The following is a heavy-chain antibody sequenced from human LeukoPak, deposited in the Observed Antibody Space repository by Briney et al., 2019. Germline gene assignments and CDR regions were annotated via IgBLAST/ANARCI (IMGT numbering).Heavy chain of an antibody. Sequence: ASVKVSCKASGYTFTSYGISWVRQAPGQGLEWMGWISAYNGNTNYAQKLQGRVTMTTDTSTSTAYMELRSLRSDDAAVYYCARNTREYYYDTPIDYWGQGTLVTVSS. D-gene: IGHD3-22*01. V-gene: IGHV1-18*01. J-gene: IGHJ4*02. CDR2: ISAYNGNT. CDR1: GYTFTSYG. CDR3: ARNTREYYYDTPIDY.